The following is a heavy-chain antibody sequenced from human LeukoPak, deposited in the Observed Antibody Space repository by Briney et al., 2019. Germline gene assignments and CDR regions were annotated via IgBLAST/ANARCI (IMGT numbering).Heavy chain of an antibody. CDR3: TRDMIYTFHY. D-gene: IGHD3-16*01. J-gene: IGHJ4*02. V-gene: IGHV3-49*04. Sequence: GGSLRPSCTASGFTFGDYAMSWVRQAPGKGLEWVGFITSKAYGGTTEYAASVKGRFTISRDDSKSIAYLQMTSLRTEDTAVYYCTRDMIYTFHYWGQGTLVTVSS. CDR1: GFTFGDYA. CDR2: ITSKAYGGTT.